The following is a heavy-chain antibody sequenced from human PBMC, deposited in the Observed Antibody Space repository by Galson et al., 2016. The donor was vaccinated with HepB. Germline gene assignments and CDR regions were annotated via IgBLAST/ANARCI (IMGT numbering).Heavy chain of an antibody. V-gene: IGHV3-30-3*01. Sequence: SLRLSCAASGFTFSSYGMHWVRQAPGKGQEWVAVASYDGSNNYYPDSVKDRFTVSRDNSKNTLYLRMNSLRTEDTAVYDCARDANLAYCRGDCYWFDSWGPRTLVTVSS. CDR2: ASYDGSNN. J-gene: IGHJ5*01. CDR1: GFTFSSYG. CDR3: ARDANLAYCRGDCYWFDS. D-gene: IGHD2-21*02.